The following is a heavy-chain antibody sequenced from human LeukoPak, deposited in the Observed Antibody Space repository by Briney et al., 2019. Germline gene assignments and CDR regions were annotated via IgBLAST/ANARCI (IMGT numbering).Heavy chain of an antibody. V-gene: IGHV4-34*01. CDR3: ARGPWAYYGSGSYPGGGSWFDP. CDR2: INHSGST. D-gene: IGHD3-10*01. CDR1: GGSFSGYY. Sequence: SETLSLTCAVYGGSFSGYYWSWIRQPPGKGLEWIGEINHSGSTNYNPSLKSRVTISVDTSQNQFSLKLRPVTAADPAVYSCARGPWAYYGSGSYPGGGSWFDPWGQGTLVTVSS. J-gene: IGHJ5*02.